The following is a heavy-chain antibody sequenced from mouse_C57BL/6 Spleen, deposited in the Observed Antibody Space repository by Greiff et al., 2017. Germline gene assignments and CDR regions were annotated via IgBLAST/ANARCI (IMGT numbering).Heavy chain of an antibody. D-gene: IGHD1-1*01. V-gene: IGHV5-4*01. CDR3: ARDGSSYLYYAMDY. CDR2: ISDGGSYT. J-gene: IGHJ4*01. Sequence: VMLVESGGGLVKPGGSLKLSCAASGFTFSSYAMSWVRQTPEKRLEWVATISDGGSYTYYPDNVKGRFTISRDNAKNNLYLQMSHLKSEDTAMYYCARDGSSYLYYAMDYWGQGTSVTVSS. CDR1: GFTFSSYA.